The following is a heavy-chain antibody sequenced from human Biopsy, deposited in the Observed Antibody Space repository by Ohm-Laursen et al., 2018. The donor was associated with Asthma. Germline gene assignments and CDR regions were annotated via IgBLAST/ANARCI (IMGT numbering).Heavy chain of an antibody. CDR2: ISYTGSA. D-gene: IGHD3-3*01. CDR3: ARSAKTIFGVVMGSYYYGMDV. Sequence: SETLSLTWTVSGGSMSSSSYYWGWIRQPPGKGLEWMGSISYTGSAYHNPSLKSRVTISVDTSKNQFSLKLSSVTAADTAVYYCARSAKTIFGVVMGSYYYGMDVWGQGTTVTVSS. V-gene: IGHV4-39*01. CDR1: GGSMSSSSYY. J-gene: IGHJ6*02.